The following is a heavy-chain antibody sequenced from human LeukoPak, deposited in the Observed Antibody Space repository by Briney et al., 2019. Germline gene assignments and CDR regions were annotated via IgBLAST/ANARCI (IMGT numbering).Heavy chain of an antibody. CDR1: GGSISSGSYY. CDR2: IYYSGST. D-gene: IGHD4-17*01. CDR3: ARDRGDYPFDY. J-gene: IGHJ4*02. V-gene: IGHV4-61*10. Sequence: PSETLSLTCTVSGGSISSGSYYWSWIRQPAGQGLEWIGYIYYSGSTNYNPSLKSRVTISVDTSKNQFSLKLSSVTAADTAVYYCARDRGDYPFDYWGQGTLVTVSS.